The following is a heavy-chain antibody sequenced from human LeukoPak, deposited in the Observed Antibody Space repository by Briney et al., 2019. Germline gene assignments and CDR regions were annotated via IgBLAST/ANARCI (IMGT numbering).Heavy chain of an antibody. V-gene: IGHV4-59*10. J-gene: IGHJ3*02. CDR3: VKGTYYYDSSDAFDI. D-gene: IGHD3-22*01. CDR1: GGSFSSYY. Sequence: PSETLSLTCAVYGGSFSSYYWSWIRQPAGKGLEWIGRIYTSGSTNYNPSLKSRVTMSVDTSKNQFSLKLSSVTAADTAVYYCVKGTYYYDSSDAFDIWGQGTMVTVSS. CDR2: IYTSGST.